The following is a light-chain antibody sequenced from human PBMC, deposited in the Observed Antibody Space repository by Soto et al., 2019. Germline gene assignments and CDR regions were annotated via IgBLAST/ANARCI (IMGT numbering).Light chain of an antibody. J-gene: IGLJ1*01. CDR2: DVS. V-gene: IGLV2-14*01. Sequence: QSVLTQPASVSGSPGQSITISCTGTSSDVGGYNYVSWYQQHPGEAPKLMIYDVSNRPSGVSNRFSGSKSGNTASLTISGLQAEDEADYYCSSYTRSSTYVFGTWTRSPS. CDR3: SSYTRSSTYV. CDR1: SSDVGGYNY.